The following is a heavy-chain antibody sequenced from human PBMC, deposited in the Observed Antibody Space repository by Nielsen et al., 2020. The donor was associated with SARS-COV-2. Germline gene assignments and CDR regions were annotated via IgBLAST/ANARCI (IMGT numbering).Heavy chain of an antibody. V-gene: IGHV1-69*04. D-gene: IGHD3-10*01. J-gene: IGHJ3*02. CDR1: GYTFTSYA. CDR2: IIPILGIA. CDR3: AGDSGITMVRGYPSAFDI. Sequence: SVKVSCKASGYTFTSYAMNWVRQAPGQGLEWMGRIIPILGIANYAQKFQGRVTITADKSTSTAYMELSSLRSEDTAVYYCAGDSGITMVRGYPSAFDIWGQGTMVTVSS.